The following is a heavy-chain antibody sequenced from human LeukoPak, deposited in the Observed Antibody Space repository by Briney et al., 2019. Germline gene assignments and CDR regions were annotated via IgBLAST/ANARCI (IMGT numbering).Heavy chain of an antibody. CDR3: ARVGLGEWYFDL. V-gene: IGHV3-7*01. CDR2: IKQDGSEK. CDR1: GFTFSSYW. Sequence: PGGSLRLSCAASGFTFSSYWMSWVRQAPGKGLEWVANIKQDGSEKYYVDSVKGRFTISRDNAKNTLYVQMNSLRVEDTAVYYCARVGLGEWYFDLWGRGTLVTVSS. D-gene: IGHD1-26*01. J-gene: IGHJ2*01.